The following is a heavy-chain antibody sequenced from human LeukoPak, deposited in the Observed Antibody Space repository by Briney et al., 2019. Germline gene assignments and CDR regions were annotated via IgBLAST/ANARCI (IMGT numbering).Heavy chain of an antibody. V-gene: IGHV1-46*01. CDR2: INPSGGST. Sequence: GASVKVSCKASGYTFTIYYMHWVRQAPGQGLEWMGIINPSGGSTSYAQKFQSRVTMTRDTSTSTVYMELSSLRSEDTTVYYCARDTSQIDFDWLPRESDYYYGMDVWGQGTTVTVSS. CDR1: GYTFTIYY. D-gene: IGHD3-9*01. CDR3: ARDTSQIDFDWLPRESDYYYGMDV. J-gene: IGHJ6*02.